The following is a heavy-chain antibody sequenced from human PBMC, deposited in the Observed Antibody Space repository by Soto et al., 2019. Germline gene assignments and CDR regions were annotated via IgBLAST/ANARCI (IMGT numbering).Heavy chain of an antibody. CDR1: GGSISSSSYY. V-gene: IGHV4-39*07. D-gene: IGHD3-9*01. CDR3: ARGIYDILTGYYYYYGMDV. CDR2: IYYSGST. J-gene: IGHJ6*02. Sequence: SETLSLTCTVSGGSISSSSYYWGWIRQPPGKGLEWIGSIYYSGSTYYNPSLKIRFTISVDTSKNQFSLKLSSVTAADTAVYYCARGIYDILTGYYYYYGMDVWGQGTTVTVSS.